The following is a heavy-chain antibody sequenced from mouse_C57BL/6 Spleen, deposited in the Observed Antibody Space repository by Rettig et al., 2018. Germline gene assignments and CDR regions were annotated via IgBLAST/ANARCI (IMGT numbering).Heavy chain of an antibody. D-gene: IGHD2-13*01. Sequence: ELVRPGASVKLSCTASGFNIKDDYMHWVKQRPEQGLEWIGWIDPDNGDTEYASKFQGKATITADTSSNTAYLQLSSLTSEDTAVYYCTTYGDYGYWGQGTTLTVSS. V-gene: IGHV14-4*01. CDR2: IDPDNGDT. CDR3: TTYGDYGY. CDR1: GFNIKDDY. J-gene: IGHJ2*01.